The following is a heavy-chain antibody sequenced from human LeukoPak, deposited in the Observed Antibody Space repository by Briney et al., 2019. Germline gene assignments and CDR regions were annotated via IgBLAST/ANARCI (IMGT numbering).Heavy chain of an antibody. CDR1: GFTFSDYY. CDR2: ISSSSSYT. J-gene: IGHJ4*02. V-gene: IGHV3-11*06. CDR3: ARARLGAYGAYVYYFDY. D-gene: IGHD4-17*01. Sequence: GGSLRLSCAASGFTFSDYYMSWIRQAPGKGLEWVSYISSSSSYTNYADSVKGRFTISRDNAKNSLYLQMNSLRAEDTAVYYCARARLGAYGAYVYYFDYWGQGTLVTVSS.